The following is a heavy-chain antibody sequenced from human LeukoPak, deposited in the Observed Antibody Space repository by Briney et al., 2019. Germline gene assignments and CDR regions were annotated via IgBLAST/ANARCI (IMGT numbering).Heavy chain of an antibody. CDR2: ISSSSGYI. J-gene: IGHJ6*03. CDR3: ARDCGDSYGYPTDYYYYYMDV. CDR1: GFTFSSYS. Sequence: GGSLRLSCAASGFTFSSYSMNWVRQAPGQGLEWVSSISSSSGYINYADSVKGRFTISRDNAKNSLYLQMNSLRAEDTAVYYCARDCGDSYGYPTDYYYYYMDVWGKGTTVTVSS. V-gene: IGHV3-21*01. D-gene: IGHD5-18*01.